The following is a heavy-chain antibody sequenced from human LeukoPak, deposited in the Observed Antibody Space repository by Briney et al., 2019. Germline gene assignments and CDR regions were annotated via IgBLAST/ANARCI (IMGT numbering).Heavy chain of an antibody. CDR3: ANGIPCSSTSCPLIY. D-gene: IGHD2-2*01. Sequence: GGSLRLSCAASGLTFSRYAMSWVRQAPAKGLEWISAISGSGGSTYYADSVKGRFTISRDNSKNTLYLQMNSLRAEDTAVYYCANGIPCSSTSCPLIYWGEGTLVSVSS. CDR1: GLTFSRYA. CDR2: ISGSGGST. J-gene: IGHJ4*02. V-gene: IGHV3-23*01.